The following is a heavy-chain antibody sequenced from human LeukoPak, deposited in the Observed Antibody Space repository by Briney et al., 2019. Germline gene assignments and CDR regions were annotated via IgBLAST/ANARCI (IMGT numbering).Heavy chain of an antibody. Sequence: PGGSLRLSCAASGFTFSNAWMSWVRQAPGKGLEWVGRIKRKSDGGATDYAAPVKGRFTISRDDSKNTQYLQMNSLKTEDTALYYCTKEDYGNYVSPHWGQGTLVTVSS. V-gene: IGHV3-15*01. J-gene: IGHJ4*02. CDR1: GFTFSNAW. CDR3: TKEDYGNYVSPH. CDR2: IKRKSDGGAT. D-gene: IGHD4-11*01.